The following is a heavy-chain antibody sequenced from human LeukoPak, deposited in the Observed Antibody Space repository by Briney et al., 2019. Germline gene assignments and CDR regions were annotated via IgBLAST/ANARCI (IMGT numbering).Heavy chain of an antibody. Sequence: GESLKISCKGSGFKFSNYWISWVRQMPGKGLEWVAVISYDGSNKYYADSVKGRFTISRDNSKNTLYLQMNSLRAEDTAVYYCAKDRFYGDYDWDAFDIWGQGTMVTVSS. D-gene: IGHD4-17*01. J-gene: IGHJ3*02. V-gene: IGHV3-30*18. CDR3: AKDRFYGDYDWDAFDI. CDR1: GFKFSNYW. CDR2: ISYDGSNK.